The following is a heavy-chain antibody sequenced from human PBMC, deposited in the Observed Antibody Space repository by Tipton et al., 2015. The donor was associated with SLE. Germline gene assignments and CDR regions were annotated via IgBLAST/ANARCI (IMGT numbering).Heavy chain of an antibody. J-gene: IGHJ3*01. V-gene: IGHV3-33*08. CDR3: ARMNDGFDV. CDR2: IWFDGSNK. CDR1: GFASGFTFSSYG. Sequence: SLRLSCAASGFASGFTFSSYGMHWVRQAPGKGLEWVALIWFDGSNKYFADSVKGRFTISRDNSKNTLYLQMNNPRAEDTAVYYCARMNDGFDVWGQGTVVTVSS.